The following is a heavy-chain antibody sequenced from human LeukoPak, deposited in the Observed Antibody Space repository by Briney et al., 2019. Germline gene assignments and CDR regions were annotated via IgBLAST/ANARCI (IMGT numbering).Heavy chain of an antibody. CDR2: ISNSRSYI. D-gene: IGHD3-22*01. J-gene: IGHJ4*02. CDR3: AQNYYYDSSGYCH. V-gene: IGHV3-21*01. CDR1: GFTFSRYS. Sequence: GGSLRLSCAASGFTFSRYSMNWVREAPGKGLEWVSSISNSRSYIYYTHSVRGRFTIYRDNAKNSLYRQRNSLRAEDTAVYYCAQNYYYDSSGYCHWGQGTLVTVSS.